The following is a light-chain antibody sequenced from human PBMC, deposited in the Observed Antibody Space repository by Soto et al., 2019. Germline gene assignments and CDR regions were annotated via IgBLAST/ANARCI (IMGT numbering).Light chain of an antibody. CDR1: SSDVGGYNY. CDR3: CSYAGSYTHYV. J-gene: IGLJ1*01. Sequence: QSALTQARSVSGSPGQSVTISCTGTSSDVGGYNYVSWYQQHPGKAPKLMIYDVSKRPSGVPDRFSGSKSGNTASLTISGLQAEDEADYSCCSYAGSYTHYVFGTGTKLTVL. V-gene: IGLV2-11*01. CDR2: DVS.